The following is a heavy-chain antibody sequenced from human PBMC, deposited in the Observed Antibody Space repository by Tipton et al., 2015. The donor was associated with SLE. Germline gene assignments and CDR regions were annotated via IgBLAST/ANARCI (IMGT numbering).Heavy chain of an antibody. Sequence: LRLSCTVSGGSTASDSYYWSWLGHISASGRSNYNPSLKSRVTMSIDTSKNQFSMKLSSVTAADTAVYYCARTVGSHRNYYFDYWGQGTLVTVSP. V-gene: IGHV4-61*09. D-gene: IGHD1-26*01. CDR3: ARTVGSHRNYYFDY. CDR2: ISASGRS. CDR1: GGSTASDSYY. J-gene: IGHJ4*02.